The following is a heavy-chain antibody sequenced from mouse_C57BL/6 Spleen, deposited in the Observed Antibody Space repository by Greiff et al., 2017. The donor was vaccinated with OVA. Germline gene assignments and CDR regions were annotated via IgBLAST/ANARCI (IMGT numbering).Heavy chain of an antibody. D-gene: IGHD2-4*01. V-gene: IGHV1-81*01. CDR3: ARIYYDYPYAMDY. Sequence: QVQLKQSGAELARPGASVKLSCKASGCTFTSYGISWVKQRTGQGLEWIGEIYPRSGNTYYNEKFKGKATLTADKSSSTAYMELRSLTSEDSAVYFCARIYYDYPYAMDYWGQGTSVTVSS. CDR2: IYPRSGNT. CDR1: GCTFTSYG. J-gene: IGHJ4*01.